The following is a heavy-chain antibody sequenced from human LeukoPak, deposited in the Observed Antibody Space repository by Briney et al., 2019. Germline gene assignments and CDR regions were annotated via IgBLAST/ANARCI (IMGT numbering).Heavy chain of an antibody. J-gene: IGHJ3*02. D-gene: IGHD1-26*01. CDR3: ARDKFPLVGATGDDGFDI. Sequence: SETLSLTCTVSGYSISSGYYWGWIRQPPGKGLEWIGSIYHSGSTYYNPSLKSRVTISVDTSKNQFSLKTRSVTAADTAVYYCARDKFPLVGATGDDGFDIWGQGTMVTVSS. CDR2: IYHSGST. V-gene: IGHV4-38-2*02. CDR1: GYSISSGYY.